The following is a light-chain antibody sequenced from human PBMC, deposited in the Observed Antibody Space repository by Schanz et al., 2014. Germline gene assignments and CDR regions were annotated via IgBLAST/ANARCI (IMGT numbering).Light chain of an antibody. V-gene: IGKV3-20*01. J-gene: IGKJ5*01. CDR2: GTS. CDR3: QQYGSSPLT. Sequence: EIVLTQSPVTLSLSPGGRATLSCRASQSLSSTYLAWHQQKPGQAPRLLIYGTSNRATGIPDRFTGSGSGTDFTLTIDRLEPEDFAVYYCQQYGSSPLTFGQGTRLEIK. CDR1: QSLSSTY.